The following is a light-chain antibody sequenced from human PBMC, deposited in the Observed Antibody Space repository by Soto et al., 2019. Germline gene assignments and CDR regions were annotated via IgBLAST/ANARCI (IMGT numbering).Light chain of an antibody. CDR2: GAS. Sequence: DIQMTQSASSLSASVGDRVTITCRASQSISSYLNWYQQKPGKAPKLLIYGASSLQSGVPSRFMGSGSGSDFTLTISSPQPEHFATYYCQQSYSTPYTFGQATKLDIK. V-gene: IGKV1-39*01. CDR1: QSISSY. J-gene: IGKJ2*01. CDR3: QQSYSTPYT.